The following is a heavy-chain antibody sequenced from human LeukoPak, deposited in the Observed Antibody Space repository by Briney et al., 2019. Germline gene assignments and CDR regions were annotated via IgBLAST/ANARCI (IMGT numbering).Heavy chain of an antibody. Sequence: SETLSLTCTVSGVSMTTYYWSWIRQPPGKGLEWIAYSHNSGETKYNPSLKSRIAISVDTSKNEFSLKLTSVTAADTAVYYCARQPGSTAAFDIWGQGTTVTVSA. CDR1: GVSMTTYY. CDR2: SHNSGET. D-gene: IGHD5-18*01. V-gene: IGHV4-59*08. CDR3: ARQPGSTAAFDI. J-gene: IGHJ3*02.